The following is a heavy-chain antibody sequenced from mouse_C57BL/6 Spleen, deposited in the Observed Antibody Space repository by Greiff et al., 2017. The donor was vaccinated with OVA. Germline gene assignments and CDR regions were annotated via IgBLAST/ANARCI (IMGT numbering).Heavy chain of an antibody. V-gene: IGHV2-3*01. J-gene: IGHJ3*01. Sequence: QVQLQQSGPGLVAPSPSLTITCTASGFSLTSYGVSWVRQPPGKGLEWLGVIWGDGSTTYYSALISRLSISKDNSKSQVFLKLNSLQTDDAAAYYCANPGGDGYFFAYWGQGTLVTVSA. CDR3: ANPGGDGYFFAY. D-gene: IGHD2-3*01. CDR2: IWGDGST. CDR1: GFSLTSYG.